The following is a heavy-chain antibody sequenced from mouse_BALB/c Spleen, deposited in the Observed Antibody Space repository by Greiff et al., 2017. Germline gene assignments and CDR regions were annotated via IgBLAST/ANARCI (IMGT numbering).Heavy chain of an antibody. CDR1: GYSITSDYA. V-gene: IGHV3-2*02. CDR2: ISYSGST. J-gene: IGHJ4*01. D-gene: IGHD6-1*01. CDR3: ARYEGGSYNYAMDY. Sequence: EVKLQESGPGLVKPSQSLSLTCTVTGYSITSDYAWNWIRQFPGNKLEWMGYISYSGSTSYNPSLKSRISITRDTSKNQFFLQLNSVTTEDTATYYCARYEGGSYNYAMDYWGQGTSVTVSS.